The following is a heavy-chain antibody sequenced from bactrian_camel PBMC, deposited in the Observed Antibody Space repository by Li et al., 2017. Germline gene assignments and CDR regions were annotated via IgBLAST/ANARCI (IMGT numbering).Heavy chain of an antibody. J-gene: IGHJ4*01. V-gene: IGHV3S28*01. CDR1: GFAFSSYF. Sequence: QLVESGGGLVQPGGSLRLSCAASGFAFSSYFMSWVRQAPGKGLEWVSSINAGGSRTYYTDAVKGRFTIYSTDATNTLYLQMNSLKPEDTAMYYCAVPSSGARCVGYCHGGNCPWWDYWGQGTQVTVS. CDR3: AVPSSGARCVGYCHGGNCPWWDY. CDR2: INAGGSRT. D-gene: IGHD7*01.